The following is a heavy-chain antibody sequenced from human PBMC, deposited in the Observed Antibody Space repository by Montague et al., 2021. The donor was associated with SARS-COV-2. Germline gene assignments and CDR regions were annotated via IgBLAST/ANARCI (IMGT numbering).Heavy chain of an antibody. V-gene: IGHV3-23*03. CDR2: FYGGGGGA. D-gene: IGHD3/OR15-3a*01. CDR1: GFSFSDYA. J-gene: IGHJ4*02. Sequence: SLRLSCAATGFSFSDYAMNRVRQAPGKGLEWVSVFYGGGGGAHYADSVEGRFTISRDDSKSTLYLQMNSLRDEDTAVYYCAKDRKDYRTGMTLWGFDYWGQGTLVTVSS. CDR3: AKDRKDYRTGMTLWGFDY.